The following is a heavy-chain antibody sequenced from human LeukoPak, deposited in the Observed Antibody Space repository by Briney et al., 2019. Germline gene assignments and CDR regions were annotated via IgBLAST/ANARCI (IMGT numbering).Heavy chain of an antibody. CDR2: ISSTSSYI. V-gene: IGHV3-21*01. Sequence: GGSLRLSCAASGFSFNTYTMNWVRQAPGKGLEWVSSISSTSSYIYYANSVKGRFSISRDNAKNSLYLQMNSLRAEDTAVYYCARGSSDFWTPYMDAWGEGTTVTVSS. D-gene: IGHD3-3*01. J-gene: IGHJ6*03. CDR1: GFSFNTYT. CDR3: ARGSSDFWTPYMDA.